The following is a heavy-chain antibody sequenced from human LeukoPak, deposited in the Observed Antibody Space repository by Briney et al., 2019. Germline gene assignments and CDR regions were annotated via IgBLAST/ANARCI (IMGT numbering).Heavy chain of an antibody. CDR2: MNPNSGNT. CDR3: ARDSSTSGVLDY. J-gene: IGHJ4*02. CDR1: GYTFTSYD. V-gene: IGHV1-8*03. D-gene: IGHD2-2*01. Sequence: ASVTVSCKASGYTFTSYDINWVRQATGQGLELMGWMNPNSGNTGYAHQFQGRVTITKNTSISTAYLDLSGLRSEDTAVYYCARDSSTSGVLDYWGQGTLISVSS.